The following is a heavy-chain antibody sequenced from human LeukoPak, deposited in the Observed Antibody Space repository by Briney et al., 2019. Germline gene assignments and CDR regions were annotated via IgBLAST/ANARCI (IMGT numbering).Heavy chain of an antibody. V-gene: IGHV4-59*12. Sequence: SETLSLTCTVSGGSISSYYWSWIRQPPGKGLEWIGYIYYSGSTNYNPSLKSRVTISVDTSQNQFSLRLSSVTAADTAVYYCARGRYVTTRGGAAAGFLDYWGQGTLVTVSS. CDR1: GGSISSYY. D-gene: IGHD6-13*01. J-gene: IGHJ4*02. CDR2: IYYSGST. CDR3: ARGRYVTTRGGAAAGFLDY.